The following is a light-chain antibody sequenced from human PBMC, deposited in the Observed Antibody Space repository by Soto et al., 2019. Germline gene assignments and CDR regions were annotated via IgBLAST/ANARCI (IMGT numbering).Light chain of an antibody. V-gene: IGKV3-15*01. CDR2: GAS. Sequence: EIMMTQSPATLSVSPGDRAILSCRASETIINNLAWYQQKPGQAPRLLIYGASTRATGIPARFSGSGSGTEFTLTISSLQSEDFAVYYCQQYNNWPPRYTFGQGTKLEI. CDR1: ETIINN. J-gene: IGKJ2*01. CDR3: QQYNNWPPRYT.